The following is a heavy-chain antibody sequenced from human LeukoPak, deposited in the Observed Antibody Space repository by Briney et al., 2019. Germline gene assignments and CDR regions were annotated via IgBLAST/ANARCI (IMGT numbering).Heavy chain of an antibody. CDR1: GLTFSGYW. D-gene: IGHD3-9*01. Sequence: GGSLRLSCVASGLTFSGYWMHWVRQAPGKGLVWVSRINSDGSDTSYADSVKGRFTISRDNSKNTLYLQMNSLRAEDTAVYYCARDYEYYDILTGYSSGAYYYYYGMDVWGQGTTVTVSS. CDR3: ARDYEYYDILTGYSSGAYYYYYGMDV. V-gene: IGHV3-74*01. CDR2: INSDGSDT. J-gene: IGHJ6*02.